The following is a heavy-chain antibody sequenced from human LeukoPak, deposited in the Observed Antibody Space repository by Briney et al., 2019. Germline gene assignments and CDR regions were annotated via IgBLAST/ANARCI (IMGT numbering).Heavy chain of an antibody. J-gene: IGHJ4*02. CDR2: ISSRSTYI. Sequence: GGSLRLSCAASGFTFSDYYMTWIRQAPGRGLEWVSSISSRSTYIYYADSLKSRFTISRDYAKNLLYLQMNSLRAEDTAVYYCARNIEGYKLYNFDSWGQGTLVTVSS. CDR1: GFTFSDYY. D-gene: IGHD5-24*01. V-gene: IGHV3-11*06. CDR3: ARNIEGYKLYNFDS.